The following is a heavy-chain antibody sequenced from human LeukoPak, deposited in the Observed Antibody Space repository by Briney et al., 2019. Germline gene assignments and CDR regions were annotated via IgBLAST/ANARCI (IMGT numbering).Heavy chain of an antibody. CDR1: GGTFSSYA. CDR3: ARGPGVSYYDSSGYYYDY. Sequence: SVKVSCKASGGTFSSYAISWVRQAPGQGLEWMGAIIPIFGTANYAQKFQGRVTITTDESTSTAYMELSSLRSEDTAVYYCARGPGVSYYDSSGYYYDYWGQGTPVTVSS. CDR2: IIPIFGTA. D-gene: IGHD3-22*01. V-gene: IGHV1-69*05. J-gene: IGHJ4*02.